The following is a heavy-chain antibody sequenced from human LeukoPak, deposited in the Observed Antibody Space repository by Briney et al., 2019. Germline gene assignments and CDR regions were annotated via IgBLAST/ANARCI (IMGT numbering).Heavy chain of an antibody. CDR2: ISAYNGNT. Sequence: ASVKVSCKASGYTFTSYGISWVRQAPGQGLEWMGWISAYNGNTNYAQKLQGRVTMTTDTSTSTAYMELTSLRSDDTAVYYCARGVEYSSSLDAFDIWGQGTMVTVSS. V-gene: IGHV1-18*01. CDR3: ARGVEYSSSLDAFDI. J-gene: IGHJ3*02. D-gene: IGHD6-6*01. CDR1: GYTFTSYG.